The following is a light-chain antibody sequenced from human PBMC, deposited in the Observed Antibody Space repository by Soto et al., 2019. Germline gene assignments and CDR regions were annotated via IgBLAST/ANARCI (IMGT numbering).Light chain of an antibody. V-gene: IGKV3-15*01. CDR1: QSVRSN. J-gene: IGKJ3*01. Sequence: EQVITESPATLSVSRGERSTLSCGASQSVRSNLAWYQQKPCQPPRLLIYDASTRATRIPARFSGSGSGTDFTLTIRSLQSEDFAVYYCQQFHDWPMTFGPGTKVDI. CDR2: DAS. CDR3: QQFHDWPMT.